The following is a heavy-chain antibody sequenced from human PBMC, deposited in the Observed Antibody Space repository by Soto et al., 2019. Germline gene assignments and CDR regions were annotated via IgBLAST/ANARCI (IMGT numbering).Heavy chain of an antibody. V-gene: IGHV2-5*02. Sequence: QITLKESGPTVVKPTQTLTLTCSLSGFSLNTGGVGVGWIRQPPGKALEWLAVIYWDDDKSWNPSLRDRLTINRDASDDQVVLTVTNMDPVDTGTYYCARRRGGFGGGWTTPYCDYGGQGTLVTVSS. CDR2: IYWDDDK. D-gene: IGHD6-19*01. CDR1: GFSLNTGGVG. J-gene: IGHJ4*02. CDR3: ARRRGGFGGGWTTPYCDY.